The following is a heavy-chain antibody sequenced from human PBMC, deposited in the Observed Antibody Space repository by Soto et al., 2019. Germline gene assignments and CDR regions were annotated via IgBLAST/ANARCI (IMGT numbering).Heavy chain of an antibody. J-gene: IGHJ2*01. CDR3: ARDPLWGTAMVLWYFDL. Sequence: QVQLVESGGGVVQPGRSLRLSFAASGFTFSSYAMHWVRQAPGKGLEWVAVISYDGSNKYHADSVKGRFTMSRDNSKNTLYLQMNSLRAEDTAVYYCARDPLWGTAMVLWYFDLWGRGTLVTVSS. V-gene: IGHV3-30-3*01. D-gene: IGHD5-18*01. CDR1: GFTFSSYA. CDR2: ISYDGSNK.